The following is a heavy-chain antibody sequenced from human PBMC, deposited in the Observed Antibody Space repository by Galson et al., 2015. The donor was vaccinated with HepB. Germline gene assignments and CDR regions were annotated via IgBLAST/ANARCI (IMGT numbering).Heavy chain of an antibody. Sequence: SVKVSCKASGYTFTSYAMHWVRQAPGQRLEWMGWINAGNGNTKYSQKFQGRVTITRDTSASTAYMELSSLRSEDTAVYYCARLTERYCSGGSCYRVLIVRSFDYWGQGTLVTVSS. J-gene: IGHJ4*02. V-gene: IGHV1-3*01. D-gene: IGHD2-15*01. CDR2: INAGNGNT. CDR1: GYTFTSYA. CDR3: ARLTERYCSGGSCYRVLIVRSFDY.